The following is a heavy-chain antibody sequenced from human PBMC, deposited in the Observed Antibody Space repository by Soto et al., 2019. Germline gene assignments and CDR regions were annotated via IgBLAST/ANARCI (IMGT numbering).Heavy chain of an antibody. CDR3: AKGSGKNYYDSSGYYHYFDY. D-gene: IGHD3-22*01. CDR2: ISGSGGRT. CDR1: GFRFSSYA. V-gene: IGHV3-23*01. J-gene: IGHJ4*02. Sequence: GSLRLPCAASGFRFSSYASTWVRQDIGKRVEWVSDISGSGGRTYYEDYVKGRFTISRYNSKNTLYLKLNSLRAEDTAVYYCAKGSGKNYYDSSGYYHYFDYWGQGTLVTVSS.